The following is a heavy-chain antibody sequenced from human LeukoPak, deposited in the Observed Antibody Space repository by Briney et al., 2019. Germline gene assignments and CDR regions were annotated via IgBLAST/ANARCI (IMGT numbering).Heavy chain of an antibody. Sequence: GASVKVSCKTSGYTFTTYGIIWVRQAPGQGLEWMGWISAYNGNTNYAQKLQGRVTMTTDASTSTAYMELRSLRSDDTAVYYCAAGYCSGGNCYPYYYYGMDVWGQGTTVTVSS. CDR1: GYTFTTYG. CDR3: AAGYCSGGNCYPYYYYGMDV. J-gene: IGHJ6*02. V-gene: IGHV1-18*01. CDR2: ISAYNGNT. D-gene: IGHD2-15*01.